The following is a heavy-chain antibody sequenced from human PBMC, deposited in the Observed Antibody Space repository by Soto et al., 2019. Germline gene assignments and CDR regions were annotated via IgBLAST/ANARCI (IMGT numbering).Heavy chain of an antibody. V-gene: IGHV3-30*18. Sequence: QVQLVESGGGVVQPGKSLSLSCAASGFTFSTYGIHWVRQAPGKGLEWVALISYDGGSKYYGDSVKGRFIISRDNSHNTVSLQMNSLRADDTAVYFCAKEQLAMTVVVADYFDSWGQGTLVTVSS. D-gene: IGHD3-22*01. J-gene: IGHJ4*02. CDR1: GFTFSTYG. CDR2: ISYDGGSK. CDR3: AKEQLAMTVVVADYFDS.